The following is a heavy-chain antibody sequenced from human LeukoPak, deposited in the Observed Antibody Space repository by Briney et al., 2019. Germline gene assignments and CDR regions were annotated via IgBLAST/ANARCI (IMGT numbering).Heavy chain of an antibody. CDR2: MNPNSGNT. J-gene: IGHJ4*02. CDR3: ARALRGIAAAGIGY. Sequence: ASVKVSCKASGYTFTSYGISWVRQAPGQGLEWMGWMNPNSGNTGYAQKFQGRVTMTRNTSISTAYMELSSLRSEDTAVYYCARALRGIAAAGIGYWGQGTLVTVSS. D-gene: IGHD6-13*01. CDR1: GYTFTSYG. V-gene: IGHV1-8*02.